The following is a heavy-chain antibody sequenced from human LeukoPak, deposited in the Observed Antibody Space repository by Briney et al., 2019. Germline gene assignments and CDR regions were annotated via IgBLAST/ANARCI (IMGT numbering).Heavy chain of an antibody. Sequence: GGSLKISCKGSGYSFSSYCVGLVRQMPGKGLEWMGIIYPGDSDTRYSPSFRGQVTISADKSISTAYLQWSSLKASDTAMYYCARRQACSGGRCYEDFDYWGQGSLVTVSS. CDR1: GYSFSSYC. D-gene: IGHD2-15*01. CDR2: IYPGDSDT. J-gene: IGHJ4*02. V-gene: IGHV5-51*01. CDR3: ARRQACSGGRCYEDFDY.